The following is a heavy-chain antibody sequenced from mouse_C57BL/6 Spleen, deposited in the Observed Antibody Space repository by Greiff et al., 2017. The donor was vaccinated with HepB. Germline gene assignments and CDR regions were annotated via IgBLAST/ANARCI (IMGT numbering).Heavy chain of an antibody. D-gene: IGHD2-5*01. CDR1: GYTFTDYY. V-gene: IGHV1-26*01. CDR2: INPNNGGT. CDR3: ARLTYYSNFDY. J-gene: IGHJ2*01. Sequence: VQLQQSGPELVKPGASVKISCKASGYTFTDYYMNWVKQSHGKSLEWIGDINPNNGGTSYNQKFKGKATLTVDKSSSTAYMELRSLTSEDSAVYYCARLTYYSNFDYWGQGTTLTVSS.